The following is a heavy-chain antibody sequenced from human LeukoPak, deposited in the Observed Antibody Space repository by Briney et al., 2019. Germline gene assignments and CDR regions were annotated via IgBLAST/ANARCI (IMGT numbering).Heavy chain of an antibody. Sequence: GGSLTLSCAASGFTLSTYSMNCVRQAPGKGLEWVAGISSSSRYMYYADSLMGRFTISRDNAKTALYLQMSSLRAEDTAVYYCASPRARESSTYYEGYFHYWGQGTLVTVSS. CDR2: ISSSSRYM. V-gene: IGHV3-21*01. J-gene: IGHJ4*02. CDR1: GFTLSTYS. D-gene: IGHD3-22*01. CDR3: ASPRARESSTYYEGYFHY.